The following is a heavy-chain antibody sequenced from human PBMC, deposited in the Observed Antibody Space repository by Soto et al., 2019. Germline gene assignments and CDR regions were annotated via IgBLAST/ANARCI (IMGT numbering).Heavy chain of an antibody. V-gene: IGHV3-23*01. CDR1: GFTFSSYA. J-gene: IGHJ4*02. CDR3: AKDPGETLLWFGDYFDY. CDR2: ISGSGGST. D-gene: IGHD3-10*01. Sequence: EVPLLESGGGLVQPGGSLRLSCAASGFTFSSYAMSWVRQAPGKGLEGVSAISGSGGSTYYADSVKGRCTISRDNSKNTLYLHMDSLRAEDTAVYYCAKDPGETLLWFGDYFDYWGQGTLVTVSS.